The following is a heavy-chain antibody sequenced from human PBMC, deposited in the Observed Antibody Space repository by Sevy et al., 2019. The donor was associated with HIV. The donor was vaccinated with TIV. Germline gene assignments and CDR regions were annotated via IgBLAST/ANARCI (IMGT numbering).Heavy chain of an antibody. J-gene: IGHJ4*02. V-gene: IGHV3-48*01. D-gene: IGHD2-15*01. CDR3: ARDPHSLDY. Sequence: GGYLRLSCAAFGFTFSTYSMNWVRQAPGKGLEWVSYIRGSSGTIYYADSVKGRFTISRDNAKNSLYLQMNSLRAEDTAVYYCARDPHSLDYWGQGTLVTVSS. CDR2: IRGSSGTI. CDR1: GFTFSTYS.